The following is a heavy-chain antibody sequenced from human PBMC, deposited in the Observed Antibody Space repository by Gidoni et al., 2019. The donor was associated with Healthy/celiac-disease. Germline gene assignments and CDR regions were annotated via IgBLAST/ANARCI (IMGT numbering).Heavy chain of an antibody. D-gene: IGHD3-3*01. CDR2: ISWNSGSI. J-gene: IGHJ6*02. V-gene: IGHV3-9*01. Sequence: EVQLVESGGGLVQPGRSLRLSCSASGFTFDDYAMHWVRQAPGKGLGWVSGISWNSGSIGYADSVKGRFTISRDNAKNSLYLQMNSLRAEDTALYYCAKAILESYYYYGMDVWGQGTTVTVSS. CDR3: AKAILESYYYYGMDV. CDR1: GFTFDDYA.